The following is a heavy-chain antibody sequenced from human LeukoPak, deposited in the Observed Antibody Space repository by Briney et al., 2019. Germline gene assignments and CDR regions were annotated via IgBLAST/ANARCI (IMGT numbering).Heavy chain of an antibody. CDR2: ISFSGDNS. Sequence: GGSLRLPCAASGFNFRDAAMTWVRQAPGKGLEWVSLISFSGDNSYYADSVKGRFTISRDNSKNTLSLQMNSLRVEGTAIYYCAKDIQLSTWGLGTMVTVSS. CDR1: GFNFRDAA. V-gene: IGHV3-23*01. D-gene: IGHD5-24*01. CDR3: AKDIQLST. J-gene: IGHJ3*01.